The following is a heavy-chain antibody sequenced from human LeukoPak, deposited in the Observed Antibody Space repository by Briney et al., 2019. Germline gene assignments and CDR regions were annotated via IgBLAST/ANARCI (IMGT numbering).Heavy chain of an antibody. CDR1: GGSISSYY. CDR3: ARHGSYGSGDGAFDI. Sequence: PSETLSLTCTVSGGSISSYYWSWIRQPPGKGLEWIGYIYYSGSTNYNPSLKSRVTISVDTSKNQFSLKLSSVPAADTAVYFCARHGSYGSGDGAFDIWAQGTMVTVSS. D-gene: IGHD3-10*01. CDR2: IYYSGST. J-gene: IGHJ3*02. V-gene: IGHV4-59*08.